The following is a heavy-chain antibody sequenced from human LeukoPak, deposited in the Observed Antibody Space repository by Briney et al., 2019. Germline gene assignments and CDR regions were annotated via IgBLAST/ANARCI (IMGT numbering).Heavy chain of an antibody. Sequence: GASVMVSCKTSGYTFGSYGITWVRQAPGQGLEWMGWISGYNGDTNYAQKVQGRVTMTTDTSTSTAYMELRSLRSDDTAVYYCARDGAYHDSSGSYYGVGDDYWGQGTLVTVSS. CDR2: ISGYNGDT. V-gene: IGHV1-18*01. D-gene: IGHD3-22*01. CDR3: ARDGAYHDSSGSYYGVGDDY. J-gene: IGHJ4*02. CDR1: GYTFGSYG.